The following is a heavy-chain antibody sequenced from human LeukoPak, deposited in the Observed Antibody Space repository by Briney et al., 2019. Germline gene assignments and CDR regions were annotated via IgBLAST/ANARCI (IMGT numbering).Heavy chain of an antibody. D-gene: IGHD6-6*01. J-gene: IGHJ5*02. CDR3: ARAGWGIAARPGNWFDP. CDR2: ISAYNGNT. Sequence: VSVKVSCKASGYTFTSYGISWVRQAPGQGLEWMGWISAYNGNTNYAQKLQGRVTMTTDTSTSTAYMELRSLRSDDTAVYYSARAGWGIAARPGNWFDPWGQGTLVTASS. V-gene: IGHV1-18*01. CDR1: GYTFTSYG.